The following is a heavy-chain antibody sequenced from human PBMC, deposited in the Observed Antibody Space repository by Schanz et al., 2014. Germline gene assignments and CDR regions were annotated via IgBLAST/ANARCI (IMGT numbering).Heavy chain of an antibody. CDR2: ISHSGGSK. J-gene: IGHJ4*01. V-gene: IGHV3-23*01. Sequence: DVQLLESGGGLVQPGGSLRLSCAASGFTFNSYAMTWVRQAPGKGLEWVSSISHSGGSKYYADSVKGRFTISRDNAKNALYRQMNSLRAEDTAVYYCAREQIMAAAGLVDYWGHGTLVTVSS. CDR3: AREQIMAAAGLVDY. CDR1: GFTFNSYA. D-gene: IGHD6-13*01.